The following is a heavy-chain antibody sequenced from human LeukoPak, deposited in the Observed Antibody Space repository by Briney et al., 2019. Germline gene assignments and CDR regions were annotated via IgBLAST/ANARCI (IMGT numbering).Heavy chain of an antibody. CDR2: INPSGGST. J-gene: IGHJ5*02. CDR3: ARDHGGYRSGSWFDP. V-gene: IGHV1-46*01. Sequence: ASVKVSCKASGYTFTSYYMHWVRQAPGQGLEWMGMINPSGGSTIYAQKFQGRVTMTRETSTSTVYMELSSLRSEDTAVYYCARDHGGYRSGSWFDPWGQGTLVTVSS. CDR1: GYTFTSYY. D-gene: IGHD6-19*01.